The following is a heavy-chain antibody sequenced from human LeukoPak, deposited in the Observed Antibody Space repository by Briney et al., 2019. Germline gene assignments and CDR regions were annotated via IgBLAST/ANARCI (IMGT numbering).Heavy chain of an antibody. D-gene: IGHD6-13*01. CDR1: GFTFSSYA. CDR2: ISGSGGST. J-gene: IGHJ4*02. Sequence: GGSLRLSCAASGFTFSSYAMSWVRQAPGKGLEWVSAISGSGGSTYYADSVKGRFTISRDNSKNTLYLQMNSLRAEDTAVYYRAKVRYSSKGNFDYWGQGTLVTVSS. V-gene: IGHV3-23*01. CDR3: AKVRYSSKGNFDY.